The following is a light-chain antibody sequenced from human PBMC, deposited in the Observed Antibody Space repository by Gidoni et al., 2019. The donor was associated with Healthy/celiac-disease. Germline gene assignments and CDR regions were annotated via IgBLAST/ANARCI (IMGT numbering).Light chain of an antibody. CDR1: QDISNH. V-gene: IGKV1-33*01. J-gene: IGKJ5*01. Sequence: DIQMTQSPSSLSASIGDRVTITCQASQDISNHVNWYQQKPGKAPKLLIYDASNLETGVPSRFSGSGSGTEITFTISSLQPEDIATYYCQQYDNLPITFGQXTRLEIK. CDR2: DAS. CDR3: QQYDNLPIT.